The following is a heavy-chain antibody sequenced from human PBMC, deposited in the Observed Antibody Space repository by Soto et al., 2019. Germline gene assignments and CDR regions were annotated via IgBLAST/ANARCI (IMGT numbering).Heavy chain of an antibody. D-gene: IGHD3-9*01. V-gene: IGHV1-18*01. CDR2: ISTYNGNT. CDR3: ARAVQYDILTGYYADYYYYGMAV. CDR1: GYTFTSYG. Sequence: QVQLVQSGAEVKKPGASVKVSCKASGYTFTSYGISWVRQAPGQGLEWMGWISTYNGNTNYAQKLQGRVTMTTDTSTSTAYMELRSLRSDHTAVYYCARAVQYDILTGYYADYYYYGMAVWGQGTTVTVSS. J-gene: IGHJ6*02.